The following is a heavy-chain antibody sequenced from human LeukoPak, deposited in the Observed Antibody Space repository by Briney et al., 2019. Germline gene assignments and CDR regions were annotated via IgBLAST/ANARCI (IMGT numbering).Heavy chain of an antibody. J-gene: IGHJ4*02. CDR1: GFSLSSYA. V-gene: IGHV3-23*01. CDR2: ISDSGGST. Sequence: PGGSLRPACAASGFSLSSYAMMWLRRAPVKGLEWVSAISDSGGSTYYADSVRGRFAISRDNTKNTLYLQMNSLRAEDTAVYYCALWLQRPVELCGQGALVTVSS. CDR3: ALWLQRPVEL. D-gene: IGHD5-24*01.